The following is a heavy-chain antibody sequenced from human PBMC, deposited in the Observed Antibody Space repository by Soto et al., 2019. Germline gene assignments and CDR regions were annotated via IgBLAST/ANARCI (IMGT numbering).Heavy chain of an antibody. Sequence: SVKVSCKASGYTFTGYYMHWVRQAPGQGLEWMGWINPNSGGTNYAQKFQGWVTMTRDTSISTAYMELSRLRSDDTAVYYCAREGRGSGSYLPMSYYYYGMDVWGQGTTVTVSS. CDR3: AREGRGSGSYLPMSYYYYGMDV. CDR2: INPNSGGT. CDR1: GYTFTGYY. J-gene: IGHJ6*02. V-gene: IGHV1-2*04. D-gene: IGHD3-10*01.